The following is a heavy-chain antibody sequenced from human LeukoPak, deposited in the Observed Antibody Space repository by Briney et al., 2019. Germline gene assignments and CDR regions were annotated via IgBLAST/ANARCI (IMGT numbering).Heavy chain of an antibody. CDR1: GYTFTSYG. CDR2: ISAYNGNT. D-gene: IGHD5-18*01. CDR3: ARDVDAAMVSSDY. V-gene: IGHV1-18*01. J-gene: IGHJ4*02. Sequence: ASVKVSCKASGYTFTSYGISWVRQAPGQGLGWMGWISAYNGNTNYAQKLQGRVIMTTDTSTSTAYMELRSLRSDVTAVYYCARDVDAAMVSSDYWGQGTLVTVSS.